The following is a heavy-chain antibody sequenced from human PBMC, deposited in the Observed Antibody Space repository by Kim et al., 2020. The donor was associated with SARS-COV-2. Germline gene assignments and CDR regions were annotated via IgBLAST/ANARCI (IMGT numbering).Heavy chain of an antibody. CDR3: AKDGTRVTAYYGNSAFYRLDS. D-gene: IGHD3-22*01. J-gene: IGHJ4*02. V-gene: IGHV3-23*01. CDR2: IRHSGGAP. Sequence: GGSLRLSCAASGFIFNNYAMAWVRQAPGKGLEWVSGIRHSGGAPYYADSVKGRFTISRDNSNDILYLHMTGLRVEDTARYYCAKDGTRVTAYYGNSAFYRLDSWGQGTLVRVSS. CDR1: GFIFNNYA.